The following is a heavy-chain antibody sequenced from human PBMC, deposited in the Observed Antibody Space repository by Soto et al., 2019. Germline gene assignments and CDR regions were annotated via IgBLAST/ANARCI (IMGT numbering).Heavy chain of an antibody. D-gene: IGHD3-16*01. Sequence: QVQLQESGPVLVKPSQTLSLTCTVSGGSINSGDAYWSWIRQSPGKGLEWIGYIYRSGSPYYNPSLGSRFTISVDTSKNQFFLKLHSVTAADTAVYYCAREGAASHSYYYGTDVWGQGATVIVSS. CDR1: GGSINSGDAY. CDR2: IYRSGSP. CDR3: AREGAASHSYYYGTDV. V-gene: IGHV4-30-4*01. J-gene: IGHJ6*02.